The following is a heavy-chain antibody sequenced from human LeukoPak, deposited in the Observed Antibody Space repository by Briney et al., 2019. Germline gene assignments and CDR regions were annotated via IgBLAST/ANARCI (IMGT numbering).Heavy chain of an antibody. V-gene: IGHV1-8*01. D-gene: IGHD3-22*01. Sequence: ASVKVSCKASGYSFTTYDINWVRQAPGQGLEWMGWMRPKKSDTGYARKFQDRVTLTWNISTDTAYMELNSLTAEDTAVYFSAGGPPKDTSSGYWGQGTLVTVSS. J-gene: IGHJ4*02. CDR2: MRPKKSDT. CDR3: AGGPPKDTSSGY. CDR1: GYSFTTYD.